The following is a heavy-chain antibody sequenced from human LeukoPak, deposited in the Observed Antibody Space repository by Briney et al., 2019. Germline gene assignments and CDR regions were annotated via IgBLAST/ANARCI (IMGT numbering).Heavy chain of an antibody. J-gene: IGHJ4*02. CDR3: ASNYYGSGSLDY. Sequence: SETLSLTCTVSGGSISSYYWSWIRQPPGKGLEWIGYIYYSGSTNYNPSLKSRVTISVDTSKNQFSLKLSSVTAADTDVYYCASNYYGSGSLDYWGQGNLVTVSS. CDR2: IYYSGST. D-gene: IGHD3-10*01. CDR1: GGSISSYY. V-gene: IGHV4-59*08.